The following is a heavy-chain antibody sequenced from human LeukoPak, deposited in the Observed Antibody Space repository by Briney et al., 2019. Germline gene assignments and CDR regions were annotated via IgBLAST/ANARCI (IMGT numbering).Heavy chain of an antibody. Sequence: GASVKVSCKASGYTFTSYYMHWVRQAPGQGLEWMGIINPSGGSTSYAQKFRGRVTMTRDTSTSTVYMELYSLRSEDTAVYYCASLYYYDSSGYSEDAFDIWGQGTMVTVSS. V-gene: IGHV1-46*01. D-gene: IGHD3-22*01. CDR2: INPSGGST. CDR1: GYTFTSYY. CDR3: ASLYYYDSSGYSEDAFDI. J-gene: IGHJ3*02.